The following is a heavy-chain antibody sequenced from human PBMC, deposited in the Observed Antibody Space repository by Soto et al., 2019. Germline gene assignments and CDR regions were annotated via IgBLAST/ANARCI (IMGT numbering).Heavy chain of an antibody. V-gene: IGHV3-30*03. J-gene: IGHJ6*02. CDR2: ISYDGSNK. CDR3: SRPLLWFGELLVDYYGMDV. D-gene: IGHD3-10*01. Sequence: PGGSLRLSCAASGFTFSSYGMHWVRQAPGKGLEWVAVISYDGSNKYYADSVKGRFTISRDNSKNTLYLQMNSLRAEDTAVYYCSRPLLWFGELLVDYYGMDVWGQGTTVTVSS. CDR1: GFTFSSYG.